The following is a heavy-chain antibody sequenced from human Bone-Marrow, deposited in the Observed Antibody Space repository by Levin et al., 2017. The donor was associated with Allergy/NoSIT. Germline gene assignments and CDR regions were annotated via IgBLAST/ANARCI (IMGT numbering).Heavy chain of an antibody. D-gene: IGHD6-13*01. CDR2: ISYDGSNK. CDR1: GFTFSSYA. CDR3: ARVLRDGSSWSPYYYYYGMDV. J-gene: IGHJ6*02. V-gene: IGHV3-30*04. Sequence: GESLKISCAASGFTFSSYAMHWVRQAPGKGLEWVAVISYDGSNKYYADSVKGRFTISRDNSKNTLYLQMNSLRAEDTAVYYCARVLRDGSSWSPYYYYYGMDVWGQGTTVTVSS.